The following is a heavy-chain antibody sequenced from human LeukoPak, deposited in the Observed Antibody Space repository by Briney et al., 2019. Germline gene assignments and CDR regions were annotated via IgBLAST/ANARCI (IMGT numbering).Heavy chain of an antibody. CDR2: IYSGGST. V-gene: IGHV3-53*01. Sequence: GGSLRLSCAASGFTVSSNYMSWVRQAPGKGLEWVSVIYSGGSTYYADSVKGRFTISRDNSKNTLYLQMNSLRAEDTAVYYCAKDLRSYSYYFDYWGPGNPGHRLL. D-gene: IGHD1-26*01. CDR3: AKDLRSYSYYFDY. J-gene: IGHJ4*02. CDR1: GFTVSSNY.